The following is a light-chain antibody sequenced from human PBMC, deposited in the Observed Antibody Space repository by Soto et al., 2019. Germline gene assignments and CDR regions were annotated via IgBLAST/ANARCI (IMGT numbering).Light chain of an antibody. CDR1: SGSIASNY. V-gene: IGLV6-57*04. J-gene: IGLJ2*01. CDR2: EDN. Sequence: NFMLTQPHSVSESPGKTVTISCTRSSGSIASNYVQWYQQRPGSAPTTVIYEDNQRPSGVPDRFSGSIDSSSNSASLTISGLKTEDEDDYCCQSYDSSVVFGGGTKLTVL. CDR3: QSYDSSVV.